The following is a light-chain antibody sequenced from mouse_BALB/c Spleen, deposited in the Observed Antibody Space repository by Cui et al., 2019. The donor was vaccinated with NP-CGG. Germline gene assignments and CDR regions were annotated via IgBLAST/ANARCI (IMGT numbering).Light chain of an antibody. CDR3: ALWYSNHWV. CDR2: GTN. V-gene: IGLV1*01. Sequence: QAVVTQESALTTSPGETVTLTCRSSIGAVTTSNYANLVQEKPDHLFTGLIGGTNNRVPGVPARFSGSLIGDKAALTITGAQTEDEAIYFCALWYSNHWVFGGGTKLTVL. J-gene: IGLJ1*01. CDR1: IGAVTTSNY.